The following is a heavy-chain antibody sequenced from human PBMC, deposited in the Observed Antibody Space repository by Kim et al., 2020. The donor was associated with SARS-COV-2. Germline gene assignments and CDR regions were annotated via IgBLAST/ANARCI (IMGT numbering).Heavy chain of an antibody. Sequence: ASVKVSCKVSGYTFAELSIHWVRQAPGKGLEWMGGFDPEDGETIYAQKFQGRVTMTEDASTDTAYMELRSLRSEDTAVYYCASTVYSSPELWGQGTLVTVSS. D-gene: IGHD6-13*01. CDR3: ASTVYSSPEL. J-gene: IGHJ4*02. V-gene: IGHV1-24*01. CDR2: FDPEDGET. CDR1: GYTFAELS.